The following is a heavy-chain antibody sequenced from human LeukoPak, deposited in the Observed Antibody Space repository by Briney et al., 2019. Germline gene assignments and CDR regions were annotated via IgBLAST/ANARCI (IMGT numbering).Heavy chain of an antibody. J-gene: IGHJ5*02. D-gene: IGHD6-13*01. V-gene: IGHV1-2*02. CDR3: ATDGLGIAAAVINWFDP. CDR1: GYTFTGYY. CDR2: INPNSGGT. Sequence: ASVKVSCKASGYTFTGYYMHWVRQAPGQGLEWMGWINPNSGGTNYAQEFQGRVTMTRDTSISTAYMELSRLRSDDTAVYYCATDGLGIAAAVINWFDPWGQGTLVTVSS.